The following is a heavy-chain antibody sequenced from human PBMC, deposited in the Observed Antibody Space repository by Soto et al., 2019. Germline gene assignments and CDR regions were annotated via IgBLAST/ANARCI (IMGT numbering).Heavy chain of an antibody. D-gene: IGHD6-13*01. CDR1: GGSISSSSYY. CDR2: IYYSGST. CDR3: ARQGDSSSWYGDFDY. J-gene: IGHJ4*02. Sequence: PSETLSLTCTVSGGSISSSSYYWGWIRQPPGKGLEWIGSIYYSGSTYYNPSLKSRVTISVDTSKNQFSLKLSSVTAADTAVYYCARQGDSSSWYGDFDYWGQGTLVTVSS. V-gene: IGHV4-39*01.